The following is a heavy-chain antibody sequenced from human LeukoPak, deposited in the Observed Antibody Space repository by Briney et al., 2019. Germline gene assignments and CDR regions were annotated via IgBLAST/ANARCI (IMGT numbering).Heavy chain of an antibody. CDR1: GGSFSGYY. D-gene: IGHD3-22*01. V-gene: IGHV4-34*01. J-gene: IGHJ4*02. CDR3: ARIPRNYYDSSGYYHFDY. Sequence: SETLSLTCAVYGGSFSGYYWSWIRQPPGKGLEWIGEINHSGSTNYNPSLKSRVTISVDTSKNQFSLKLSSVTAADTAVYYCARIPRNYYDSSGYYHFDYWGQGTLVTVSS. CDR2: INHSGST.